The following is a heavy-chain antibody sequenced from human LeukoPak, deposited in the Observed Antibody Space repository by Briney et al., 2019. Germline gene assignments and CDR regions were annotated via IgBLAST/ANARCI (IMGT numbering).Heavy chain of an antibody. D-gene: IGHD1-1*01. V-gene: IGHV4-31*03. CDR1: GDSLSSGGHY. J-gene: IGHJ4*02. CDR2: IFHTGST. Sequence: SQTLSLTCTVSGDSLSSGGHYWNWLRQRPGKGLERIGYIFHTGSTYYNPSLKSRVTISVDTSKNQFSLKLSSVTAADTAVYYCARSPGIWNEYGRLEYWGQGALVTVSS. CDR3: ARSPGIWNEYGRLEY.